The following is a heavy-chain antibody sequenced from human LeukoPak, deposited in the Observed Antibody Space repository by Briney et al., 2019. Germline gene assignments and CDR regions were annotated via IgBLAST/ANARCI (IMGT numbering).Heavy chain of an antibody. CDR1: GGTFSSYA. CDR3: ATASSWLRFGPDFDY. D-gene: IGHD5-12*01. J-gene: IGHJ4*02. V-gene: IGHV1-69*04. CDR2: IIPILGIA. Sequence: SVKVSCKASGGTFSSYAISWVRQAPGQGLEWMGRIIPILGIANYAQKFQGRVTITADKSTSTAYMELSSLRSEDTAVYYCATASSWLRFGPDFDYWGQGTLVTVSS.